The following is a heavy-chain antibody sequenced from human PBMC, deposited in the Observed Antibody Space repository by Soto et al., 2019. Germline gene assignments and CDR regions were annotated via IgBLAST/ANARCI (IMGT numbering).Heavy chain of an antibody. Sequence: ASVKVSCKTSGYTFTNYGISWVRQAPGQGLDWMGWISAYNGNTNYAQKLQGRVTMTTDTSTSTAYMELRSLRSDDTAVYYCARDVVVLVPAANRERYFQHWGQGTLVTVSS. CDR2: ISAYNGNT. J-gene: IGHJ1*01. V-gene: IGHV1-18*01. D-gene: IGHD2-2*01. CDR3: ARDVVVLVPAANRERYFQH. CDR1: GYTFTNYG.